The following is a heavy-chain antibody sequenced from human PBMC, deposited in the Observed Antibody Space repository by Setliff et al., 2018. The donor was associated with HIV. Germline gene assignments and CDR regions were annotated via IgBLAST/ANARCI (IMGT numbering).Heavy chain of an antibody. Sequence: PSETLSLTCTVSGGSTSISNYYWGWIRQPPGKGLEWIGSIYYSGSTHYNPSLKSRVTISVDTSKNQFSLKLSSVTAADTAVYYGARQHGAGAAGSYWGQGTLVTVSS. CDR1: GGSTSISNYY. V-gene: IGHV4-39*01. CDR2: IYYSGST. J-gene: IGHJ4*02. D-gene: IGHD1-26*01. CDR3: ARQHGAGAAGSY.